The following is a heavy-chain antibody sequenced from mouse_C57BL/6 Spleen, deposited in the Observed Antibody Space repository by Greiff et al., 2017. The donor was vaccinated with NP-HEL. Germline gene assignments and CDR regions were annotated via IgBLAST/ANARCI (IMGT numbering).Heavy chain of an antibody. CDR1: GYTFTDYE. V-gene: IGHV1-15*01. CDR2: IDPETGGT. J-gene: IGHJ2*01. CDR3: TRKTLYFDY. Sequence: VQLQQSGAELVRPGASVTLSCKASGYTFTDYEMHWVKQTPVHGLEWIGAIDPETGGTAYNQKFKGKAILTADKSSSTAYMALRSLTSEDSAVYYCTRKTLYFDYWGQGTTLTVSS.